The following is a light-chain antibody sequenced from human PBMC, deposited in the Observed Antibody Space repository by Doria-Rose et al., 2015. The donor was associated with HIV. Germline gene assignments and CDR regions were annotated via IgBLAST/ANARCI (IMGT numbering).Light chain of an antibody. CDR2: WAS. Sequence: DIQVTQSPESLGMSLGERATXNCKSNQSLLYTSKNYLAWYQQKPGQPPRLLIYWASTRPSGVPARFSGSGSGTDFTLTISSLEAEDVAVYYCQQYYDTPSFGPGTTVDIK. V-gene: IGKV4-1*01. CDR3: QQYYDTPS. J-gene: IGKJ3*01. CDR1: QSLLYTSKNY.